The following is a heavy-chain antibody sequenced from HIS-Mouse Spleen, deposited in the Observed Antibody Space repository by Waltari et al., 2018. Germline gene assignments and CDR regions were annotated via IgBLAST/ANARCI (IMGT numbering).Heavy chain of an antibody. Sequence: QLQLQESGPGLVKPSETLSLTCTVSGGSISSSSYYWGWIRQPPGKGLEWIGSIDYSGGTSSTPALKSRVTISVATSKNQFSLKLSSVTAADTAVYYCAREIPYSSSWYDWYFDLWGRGTLVTVSS. CDR3: AREIPYSSSWYDWYFDL. CDR2: IDYSGGT. CDR1: GGSISSSSYY. D-gene: IGHD6-13*01. V-gene: IGHV4-39*07. J-gene: IGHJ2*01.